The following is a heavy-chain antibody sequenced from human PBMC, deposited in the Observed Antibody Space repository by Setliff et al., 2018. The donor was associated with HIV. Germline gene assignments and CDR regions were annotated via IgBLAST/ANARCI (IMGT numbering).Heavy chain of an antibody. CDR1: GYTFTGYY. CDR2: INPNSGGT. CDR3: ARLRGSGGEDYFDY. D-gene: IGHD2-21*01. J-gene: IGHJ4*02. Sequence: ASVKVSCKASGYTFTGYYMHWVRQAPGQGLEWMGWINPNSGGTDYAQKFQGRVTMTRDTSISTAYMELSRLRSDDTAVYYCARLRGSGGEDYFDYWGQGTLVTVSS. V-gene: IGHV1-2*02.